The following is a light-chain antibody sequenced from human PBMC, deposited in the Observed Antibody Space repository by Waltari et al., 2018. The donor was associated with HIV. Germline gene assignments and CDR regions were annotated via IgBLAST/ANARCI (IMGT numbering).Light chain of an antibody. J-gene: IGLJ3*02. CDR1: RSNIGSST. CDR3: EAWDDSLSGPV. CDR2: SND. V-gene: IGLV1-47*01. Sequence: QSVLTQPPSASGTPGQTVTISCSGSRSNIGSSTVHWYQQFPATAPKLLIFSNDQRPSGVPDRFSGSKSGTSASLAIIGLRFEDEADYFCEAWDDSLSGPVFGGGTKLTVL.